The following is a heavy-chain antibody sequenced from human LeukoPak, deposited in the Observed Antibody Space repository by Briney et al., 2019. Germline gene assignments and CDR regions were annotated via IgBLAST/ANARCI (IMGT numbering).Heavy chain of an antibody. J-gene: IGHJ3*02. Sequence: SETLSLTCTVSGDSISNYYWSWIRQPAGKRLEWIGLIHSSGSSNYNPSLRSRVTMSVDTSKNHFSLKLNSVTAADTAVYYCARDPSSSWTAAFDIWGQGTTVTVSS. CDR1: GDSISNYY. CDR2: IHSSGSS. V-gene: IGHV4-4*07. CDR3: ARDPSSSWTAAFDI. D-gene: IGHD6-13*01.